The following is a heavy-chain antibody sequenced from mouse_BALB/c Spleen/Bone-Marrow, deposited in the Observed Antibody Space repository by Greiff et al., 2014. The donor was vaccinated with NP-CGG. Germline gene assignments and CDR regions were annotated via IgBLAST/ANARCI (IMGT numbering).Heavy chain of an antibody. CDR3: ARDGNFAMDY. Sequence: EVKLMESGGGLVKPGGSLKLSCAVSGFTFSDYYMYWVRQNPEKRLEWVATINDGGSYTYYPYSVKGRFTISRDNAKNNLYLQMSSLKSEDTAMYYCARDGNFAMDYWGQGTSVTVSS. J-gene: IGHJ4*01. V-gene: IGHV5-4*02. D-gene: IGHD2-1*01. CDR1: GFTFSDYY. CDR2: INDGGSYT.